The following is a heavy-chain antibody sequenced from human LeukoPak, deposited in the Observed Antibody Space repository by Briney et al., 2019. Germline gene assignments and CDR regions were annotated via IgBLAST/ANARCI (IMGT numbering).Heavy chain of an antibody. CDR2: VNHSEST. Sequence: SETLSLTCAVYGVSFSGYYWSWIRQPPGKGLEWIGEVNHSESTNYNPSLKSRVTISVDTSKNQSSLKLSSVTAADTAVYYCARRRRDYYGSGSHTRLGYYYGMDVWGQGTTVTVSS. J-gene: IGHJ6*02. CDR1: GVSFSGYY. V-gene: IGHV4-34*01. CDR3: ARRRRDYYGSGSHTRLGYYYGMDV. D-gene: IGHD3-10*01.